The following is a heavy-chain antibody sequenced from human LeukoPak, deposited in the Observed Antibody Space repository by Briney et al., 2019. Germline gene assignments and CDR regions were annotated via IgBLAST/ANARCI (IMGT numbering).Heavy chain of an antibody. J-gene: IGHJ6*03. CDR2: IYHSGST. CDR1: GYSISSGYY. V-gene: IGHV4-38-2*02. Sequence: SETLSLTCTVSGYSISSGYYWGWIRQPPGKGLEWIGSIYHSGSTYYNPSLKSRVTISVDTSKNQFSLKLSSVTAADTAVYYCARTHYYYYYMDVWGKGTTVTISS. CDR3: ARTHYYYYYMDV.